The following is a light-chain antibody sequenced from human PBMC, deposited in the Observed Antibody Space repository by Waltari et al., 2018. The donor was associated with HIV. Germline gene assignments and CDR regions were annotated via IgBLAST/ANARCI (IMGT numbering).Light chain of an antibody. CDR1: SSDVGAYDY. CDR3: CSYTSSGTLV. V-gene: IGLV2-14*01. Sequence: ASVSASPGQSITISCTGTSSDVGAYDYVSWYQYHPGKAPKLMISEVSSRPSWVSNRFSGSKSGNTASLTISGLQAEDEADYYCCSYTSSGTLVFGGGTKLTVL. CDR2: EVS. J-gene: IGLJ2*01.